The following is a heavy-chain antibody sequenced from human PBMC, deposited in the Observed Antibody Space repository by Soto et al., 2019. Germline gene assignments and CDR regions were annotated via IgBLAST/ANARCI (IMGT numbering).Heavy chain of an antibody. D-gene: IGHD4-17*01. CDR1: GGSISSYY. V-gene: IGHV4-59*01. J-gene: IGHJ4*02. CDR3: ARVQPYGDYRFEY. CDR2: IYYSGST. Sequence: SETLSLTCTISGGSISSYYWSWIRQPPGKGLEWIGYIYYSGSTNYNPSLKSRVTISVDTSKNQFSLKLSSVTAADTAVYYCARVQPYGDYRFEYWGQGTLVTVSS.